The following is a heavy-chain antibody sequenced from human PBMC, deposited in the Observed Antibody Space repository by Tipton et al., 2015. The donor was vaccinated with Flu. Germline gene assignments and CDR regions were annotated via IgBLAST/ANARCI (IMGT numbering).Heavy chain of an antibody. CDR3: ARRPSGAVVAYYFEY. J-gene: IGHJ4*02. CDR1: GYSISSGYY. CDR2: INHSGST. D-gene: IGHD2-15*01. Sequence: TLSLTCAVSGYSISSGYYWGWIRQPPGKGLEWIGEINHSGSTNYNPSLKSRVTISVDTSKNQFSLRVNSMTAADSAVYYCARRPSGAVVAYYFEYWGQGTLVTVSS. V-gene: IGHV4-38-2*01.